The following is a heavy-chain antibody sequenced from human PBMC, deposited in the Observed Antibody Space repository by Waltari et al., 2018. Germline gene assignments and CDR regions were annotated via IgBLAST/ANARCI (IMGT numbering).Heavy chain of an antibody. V-gene: IGHV1-2*02. CDR1: GYTFTGYY. D-gene: IGHD6-13*01. J-gene: IGHJ4*02. CDR2: SIPNSDGT. Sequence: QVQLVQSGAEVKKPGASVKVSCKASGYTFTGYYMHWVRQAPGQGLEWMGGSIPNSDGTNNAQQFQGRVTRTSEASISTAYMELSRLRSDDAAVYYCARARTEAAAGTFAYWGQGTLVTVSS. CDR3: ARARTEAAAGTFAY.